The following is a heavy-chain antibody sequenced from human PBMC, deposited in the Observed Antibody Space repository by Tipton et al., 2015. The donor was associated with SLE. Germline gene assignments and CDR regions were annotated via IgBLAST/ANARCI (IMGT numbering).Heavy chain of an antibody. CDR2: IYHSGIT. Sequence: TLSLTCTVSGGSINNYYWSWIRQPPGKGLEWIGYIYHSGITHYNPSLKSRVSISVDKSKNQFSLRLNSVTAADTAIYYCARESYNLLYYFYYMDVWGKGTTVTVSS. D-gene: IGHD5-24*01. J-gene: IGHJ6*03. V-gene: IGHV4-59*01. CDR1: GGSINNYY. CDR3: ARESYNLLYYFYYMDV.